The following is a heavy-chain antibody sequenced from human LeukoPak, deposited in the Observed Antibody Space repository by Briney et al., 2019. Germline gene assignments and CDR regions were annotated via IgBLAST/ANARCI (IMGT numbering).Heavy chain of an antibody. CDR2: IYPNSGGT. Sequence: GASVKVSCKASGYTFTGYYMHWVRQAPGQGLEWMGRIYPNSGGTNYAQKFQGRFTMIRDTAISTIYMELSRLRSDDTAVYYCAREGCSSTTCLTNRFDPWGQGTLVTVSS. J-gene: IGHJ5*02. V-gene: IGHV1-2*06. CDR3: AREGCSSTTCLTNRFDP. CDR1: GYTFTGYY. D-gene: IGHD2/OR15-2a*01.